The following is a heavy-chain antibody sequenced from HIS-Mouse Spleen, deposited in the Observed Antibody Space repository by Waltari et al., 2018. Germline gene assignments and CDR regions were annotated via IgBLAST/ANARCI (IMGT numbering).Heavy chain of an antibody. J-gene: IGHJ3*02. CDR2: IRSKANSYAT. CDR1: GFTFRGSA. V-gene: IGHV3-73*01. CDR3: TSRIAVADAFDI. D-gene: IGHD6-19*01. Sequence: EVQLVESGGGLVQPGGSLKLSCAASGFTFRGSARHWVRQASGKGLEWVGRIRSKANSYATAYAASVKGRFTISRDDSKNTAYLQMNSLKTEDTAVYYCTSRIAVADAFDIWGQGTMVTVSS.